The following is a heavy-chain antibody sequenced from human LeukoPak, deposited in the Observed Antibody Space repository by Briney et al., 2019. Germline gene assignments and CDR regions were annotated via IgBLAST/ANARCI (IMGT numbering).Heavy chain of an antibody. V-gene: IGHV1-2*02. J-gene: IGHJ6*02. D-gene: IGHD1-20*01. CDR2: INPNSGGT. CDR3: ARVSVSCFNGNGCDGMDV. CDR1: GYTFTDYY. Sequence: GASVKVSCKASGYTFTDYYMHWVRQAPGQGLEWMGWINPNSGGTKYAQKFQGRVSMTRDTSISTAYMELSSLRSDDTAVYYCARVSVSCFNGNGCDGMDVWGQGTTVTVSS.